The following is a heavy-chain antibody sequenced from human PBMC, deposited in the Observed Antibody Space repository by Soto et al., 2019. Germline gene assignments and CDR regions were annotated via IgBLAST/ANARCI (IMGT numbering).Heavy chain of an antibody. V-gene: IGHV4-39*01. J-gene: IGHJ6*02. CDR1: GGSISSSSSY. D-gene: IGHD3-22*01. Sequence: SETLSLTCTVSGGSISSSSSYWGWIRQPPGKGLEWVGSIYYLGNTYYNPSLGGRVSISVDPSKNQFSLKLSSVTAADTAVYYCAITPPYDSSGYYDPRTEDYYYGMDVWGQGTTVTVSS. CDR3: AITPPYDSSGYYDPRTEDYYYGMDV. CDR2: IYYLGNT.